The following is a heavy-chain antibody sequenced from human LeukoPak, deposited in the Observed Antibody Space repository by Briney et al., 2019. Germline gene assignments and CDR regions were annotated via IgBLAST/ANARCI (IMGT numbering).Heavy chain of an antibody. CDR3: AKDRGYSYGYFDY. D-gene: IGHD5-18*01. CDR2: ISSNGGST. Sequence: GGSLRLSCSASGFTFSGYPMHWVRQAPGKGLQYVSGISSNGGSTYYADSVKARFTISRDNSKNTLFLQMSSLRAEDTAVYYCAKDRGYSYGYFDYWGQGTLVTVSS. CDR1: GFTFSGYP. J-gene: IGHJ4*02. V-gene: IGHV3-64D*06.